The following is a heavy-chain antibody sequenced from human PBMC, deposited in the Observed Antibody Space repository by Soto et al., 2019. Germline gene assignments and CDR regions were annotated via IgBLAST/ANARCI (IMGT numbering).Heavy chain of an antibody. V-gene: IGHV3-30*18. Sequence: GGSLRLSCAASGFTFSSYGMHWVRQAPGKGLEWVAVISYDGSNKYYADSVKGRFTISRDNSKNTLYLQMNSLRAEDTAVYYCAKETYYYGSGSYGGDAFDIWGQGTMVTLSS. CDR1: GFTFSSYG. CDR2: ISYDGSNK. CDR3: AKETYYYGSGSYGGDAFDI. D-gene: IGHD3-10*01. J-gene: IGHJ3*02.